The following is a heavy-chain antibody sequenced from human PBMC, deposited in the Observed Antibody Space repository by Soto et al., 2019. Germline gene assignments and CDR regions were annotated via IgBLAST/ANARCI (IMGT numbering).Heavy chain of an antibody. CDR1: GFTFGDYS. V-gene: IGHV3-49*04. CDR3: SRDGGVYYYGMDV. J-gene: IGHJ6*02. CDR2: IGSKAYGGTT. D-gene: IGHD3-16*01. Sequence: GGSLRLSCTVSGFTFGDYSMSWVRQAPGKGLEWVGFIGSKAYGGTTEYAASVKGRFTISRDDSKSIAYLQMNSLKTEDTAVYYCSRDGGVYYYGMDVWGQGTTVTVSS.